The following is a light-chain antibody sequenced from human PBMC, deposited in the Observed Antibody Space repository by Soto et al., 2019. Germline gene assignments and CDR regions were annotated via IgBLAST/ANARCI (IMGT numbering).Light chain of an antibody. J-gene: IGKJ1*01. V-gene: IGKV3-20*01. CDR1: LTGNNNY. CDR2: GVY. Sequence: IVLTQSPGTLSLSPGERATLSCRASLTGNNNYLAWYQHKSGQAPRLLIYGVYTRATGIPDRFTGSGSGTEFHLTITRLEPEDSAVYFCQHYGYSRWTFGQGTKVEIK. CDR3: QHYGYSRWT.